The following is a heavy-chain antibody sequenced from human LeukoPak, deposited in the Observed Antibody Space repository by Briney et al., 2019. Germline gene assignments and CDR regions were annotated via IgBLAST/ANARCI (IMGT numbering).Heavy chain of an antibody. CDR1: GFTFSDSY. D-gene: IGHD3-22*01. J-gene: IGHJ4*02. CDR2: IGPSGNFI. CDR3: ASFGNYDSSGYYYLDY. V-gene: IGHV3-11*06. Sequence: GGSLRLSCAASGFTFSDSYMSWLRQPPGKGLESISYIGPSGNFINYADSVKGRFTISRDNSKNTLYLQMNSLRAEDTAVYYCASFGNYDSSGYYYLDYWGQGTLVTVSS.